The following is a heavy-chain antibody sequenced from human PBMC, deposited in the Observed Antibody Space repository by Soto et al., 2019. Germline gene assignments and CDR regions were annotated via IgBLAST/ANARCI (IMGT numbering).Heavy chain of an antibody. J-gene: IGHJ5*02. CDR3: AREGGNLNWFDP. D-gene: IGHD1-26*01. V-gene: IGHV3-48*02. CDR2: ISSSSSTI. CDR1: GFTFSSYS. Sequence: EVQLVESGGGLVQPGGSLRLSCAASGFTFSSYSMNWVRQAPGKGLEWVSYISSSSSTIYYADSVKGRFTIATDNAKNSLYLQMNSLRDEDTAVYYFAREGGNLNWFDPWGQGTLVTVSS.